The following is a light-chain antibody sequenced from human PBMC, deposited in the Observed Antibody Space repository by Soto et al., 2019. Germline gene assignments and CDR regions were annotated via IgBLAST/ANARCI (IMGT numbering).Light chain of an antibody. Sequence: ESVLTQSPATLSLSPGERATLSCRASPSVSNSLAWYQHKPGQAPRLLIYDASNRATGFPTRFSGSGSGTAFTLTISSLVPEDFAVYYCQQRNQWPPVTFGGGTRVEIK. J-gene: IGKJ4*01. V-gene: IGKV3-11*01. CDR3: QQRNQWPPVT. CDR1: PSVSNS. CDR2: DAS.